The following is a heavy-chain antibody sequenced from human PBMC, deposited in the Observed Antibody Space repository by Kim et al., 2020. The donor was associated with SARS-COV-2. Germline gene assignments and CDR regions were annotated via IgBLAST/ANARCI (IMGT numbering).Heavy chain of an antibody. CDR2: IYYRGST. Sequence: SETLSLTCTVSGGSISSYYWSWIRQPPGKGLEWIGYIYYRGSTNYNPSLKSRVTISVDTSKNQFSLKLSSVTAADTAVYYCASSSTYYDIFTGYSPKYYFDYWGQGTLVTVSS. CDR1: GGSISSYY. J-gene: IGHJ4*02. CDR3: ASSSTYYDIFTGYSPKYYFDY. V-gene: IGHV4-59*01. D-gene: IGHD3-9*01.